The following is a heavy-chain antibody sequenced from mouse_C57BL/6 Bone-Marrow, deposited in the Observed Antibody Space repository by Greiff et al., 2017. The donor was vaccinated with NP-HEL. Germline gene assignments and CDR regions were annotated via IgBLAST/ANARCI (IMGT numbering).Heavy chain of an antibody. V-gene: IGHV2-2*01. CDR3: ARRIRPYAMDY. CDR1: GFSLTSYG. CDR2: IWSGGST. J-gene: IGHJ4*01. D-gene: IGHD5-2*01. Sequence: QVQLQQSGPGLVQPSQSLSITCTVSGFSLTSYGVHWVRQSPGKGLEWLGVIWSGGSTDYNAAFISRLSISKDNSKSHVFYKMNSLQADDTAIYYCARRIRPYAMDYWGQGTSVTVSS.